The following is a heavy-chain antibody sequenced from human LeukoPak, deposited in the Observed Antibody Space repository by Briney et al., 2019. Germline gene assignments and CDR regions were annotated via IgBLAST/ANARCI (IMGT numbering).Heavy chain of an antibody. CDR3: ARDVLSGDYADY. CDR2: IYYSGST. CDR1: GGSISSGGYY. Sequence: PSETLSLTCTVSGGSISSGGYYWSWIRQHPGKGLEWIGYIYYSGSTYYNPSLKSRVTISVDTSKNQFSLKLSSVTAADTAVYCCARDVLSGDYADYWGQGTLVTVSS. D-gene: IGHD4-17*01. V-gene: IGHV4-31*03. J-gene: IGHJ4*02.